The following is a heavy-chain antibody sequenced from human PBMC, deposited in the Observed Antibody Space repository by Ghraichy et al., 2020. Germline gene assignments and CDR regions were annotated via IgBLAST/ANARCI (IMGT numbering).Heavy chain of an antibody. J-gene: IGHJ4*02. D-gene: IGHD6-19*01. CDR1: GGPFRGYF. Sequence: SQTLSLTCTVNGGPFRGYFWSWIRQPPEKGLEWIGEINHSGSTNYNPSLRSRVTFSVDTSKNQFSLKIATVTAADTAVYYCASRGYSSGGYKTFDNWGRGILVTVSS. CDR3: ASRGYSSGGYKTFDN. V-gene: IGHV4-34*01. CDR2: INHSGST.